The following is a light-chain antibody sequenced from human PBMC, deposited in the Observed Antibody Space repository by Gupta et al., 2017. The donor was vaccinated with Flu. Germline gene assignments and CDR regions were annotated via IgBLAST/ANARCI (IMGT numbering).Light chain of an antibody. CDR2: EVS. Sequence: QSALTQPASVSGSPGQSITISCTGTISDIGNYNYVSWYQQHPGKAPKLMIYEVSDRPSGVSSRFSGSKSGSTASLTISGRQAEDEADYYCSSYTRSSTYVFGTGTKVTVL. CDR1: ISDIGNYNY. J-gene: IGLJ1*01. V-gene: IGLV2-14*01. CDR3: SSYTRSSTYV.